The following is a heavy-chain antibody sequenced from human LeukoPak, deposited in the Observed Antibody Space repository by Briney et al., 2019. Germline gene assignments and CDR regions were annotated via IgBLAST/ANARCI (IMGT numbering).Heavy chain of an antibody. CDR1: AFTFSSYA. CDR2: ISYDGSKK. J-gene: IGHJ4*02. CDR3: AKGGSCSSTSCYFDY. V-gene: IGHV3-30*18. D-gene: IGHD2-2*01. Sequence: GRSLRLSCAASAFTFSSYAMHWVRQAPGKGLEWVAVISYDGSKKYYADSVKGRFTISRDNSKNTLYLQMNSLRAEDTAMYYCAKGGSCSSTSCYFDYWGQGTLVTVSS.